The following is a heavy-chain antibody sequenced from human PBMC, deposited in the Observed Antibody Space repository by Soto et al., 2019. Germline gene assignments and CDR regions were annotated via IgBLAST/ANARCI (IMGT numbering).Heavy chain of an antibody. CDR2: IYYSGST. V-gene: IGHV4-39*01. J-gene: IGHJ4*02. CDR3: ARVAVAGTRAPY. D-gene: IGHD6-19*01. CDR1: GGSISSSSYY. Sequence: QLQLQESGPGLVKPSETLSLTCTVSGGSISSSSYYWGWIRQPPGKGLEWIGRIYYSGSTYYNPSLKSRVTISVDTSKNQFSLKLSSVTAADTAVYYCARVAVAGTRAPYWGQGTLVTVSS.